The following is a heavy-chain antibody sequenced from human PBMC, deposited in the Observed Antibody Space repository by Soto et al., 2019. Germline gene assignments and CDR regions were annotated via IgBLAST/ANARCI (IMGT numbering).Heavy chain of an antibody. CDR3: KSFDSSVYVDY. CDR1: GFDFSNAY. Sequence: EVQLVESGGGLEEAGGSLRLSCAASGFDFSNAYIHWVRQAPGKGLEWVGRIISKTDGGTTDYGTPVKGRFDISRDASKNTVYLQMNSLKTEDTAVYYCKSFDSSVYVDYWGQRTLVTVSS. CDR2: IISKTDGGTT. V-gene: IGHV3-15*07. J-gene: IGHJ4*02. D-gene: IGHD6-19*01.